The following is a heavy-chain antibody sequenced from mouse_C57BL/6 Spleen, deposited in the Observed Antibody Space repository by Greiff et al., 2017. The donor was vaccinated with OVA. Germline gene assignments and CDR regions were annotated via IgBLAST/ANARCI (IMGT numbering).Heavy chain of an antibody. CDR1: GYTFTSYW. J-gene: IGHJ3*01. CDR3: AQGEKF. Sequence: QVQLQQPGAELVKPGASVKLSCKASGYTFTSYWMQWVKQRPGQGLEWIGEIDPSDSYTNHNQKFKGKATLTVDTSSSTAYMQLSSLTSEDSAVYYCAQGEKFWGQGTLVTVSA. V-gene: IGHV1-50*01. CDR2: IDPSDSYT.